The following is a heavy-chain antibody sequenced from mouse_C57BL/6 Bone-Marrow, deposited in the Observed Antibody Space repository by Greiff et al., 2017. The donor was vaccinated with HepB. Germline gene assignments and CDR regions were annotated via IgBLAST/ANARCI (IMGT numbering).Heavy chain of an antibody. V-gene: IGHV1-15*01. CDR2: IDPETGGT. J-gene: IGHJ4*01. CDR1: GYTFTDYE. Sequence: QVQLQQSGAELVRPGASVTLSCKASGYTFTDYEMHWVKQTPVHGLEWIGAIDPETGGTAYNQKFKGKAILTADKSSSTAYMELRSLTSEDSAVYYGTLVGGYAMDYWGQGTSVTVSS. D-gene: IGHD1-1*01. CDR3: TLVGGYAMDY.